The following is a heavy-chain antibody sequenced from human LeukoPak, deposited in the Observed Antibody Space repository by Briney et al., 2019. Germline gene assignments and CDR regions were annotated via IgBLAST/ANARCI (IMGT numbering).Heavy chain of an antibody. J-gene: IGHJ6*02. V-gene: IGHV3-23*01. D-gene: IGHD2-2*01. CDR2: ISGNGGGT. Sequence: PGGSLRLSCAASGLTFSSYAMSWVRQAPGKGLEWVSGISGNGGGTYYADSVKGRFTISRDNAKNTLYLQMNTLRAEDTAVYYCLRDPSAMSKVWGQGTTVTVSS. CDR1: GLTFSSYA. CDR3: LRDPSAMSKV.